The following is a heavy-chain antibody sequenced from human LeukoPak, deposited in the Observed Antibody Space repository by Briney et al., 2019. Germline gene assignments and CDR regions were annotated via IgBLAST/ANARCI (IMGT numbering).Heavy chain of an antibody. J-gene: IGHJ4*02. Sequence: PSETLSLTCTVSGGSISSSSYYWGWIRQPPGKGLEWIGEIYHSGSTNYNPSLKSRVTISVDKSKNQFSLKLSSVTAADTAVYYCARAVVVAAFDYWGQGTLVTVSS. CDR3: ARAVVVAAFDY. CDR1: GGSISSSSYY. CDR2: IYHSGST. D-gene: IGHD2-15*01. V-gene: IGHV4-39*07.